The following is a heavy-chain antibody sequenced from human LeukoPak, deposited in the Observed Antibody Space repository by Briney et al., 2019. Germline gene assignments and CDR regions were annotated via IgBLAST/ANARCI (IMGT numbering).Heavy chain of an antibody. CDR2: ISAYNGNT. J-gene: IGHJ4*02. CDR3: ARHTLLFLWIGELDY. D-gene: IGHD3-3*01. V-gene: IGHV1-18*01. CDR1: GYTFTSYG. Sequence: MKVSCKASGYTFTSYGISWVRQAPGKGLEWMGWISAYNGNTNYAQKLQGRVTMTADTSTSTAYMELRSVRSDDTAVYYCARHTLLFLWIGELDYWGQGTLVTVSS.